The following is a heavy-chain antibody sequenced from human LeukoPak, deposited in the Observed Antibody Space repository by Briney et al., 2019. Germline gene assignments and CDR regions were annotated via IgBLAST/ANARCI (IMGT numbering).Heavy chain of an antibody. J-gene: IGHJ4*02. CDR1: GGSFSGYY. D-gene: IGHD6-13*01. CDR2: INHSGST. CDR3: ARGKQQLEKSYYFDY. Sequence: SETLSPTCAVYGGSFSGYYWSWIRQPPGKGLEWIGEINHSGSTNYNPSLKSRVTISVDTSKNQFSLKLSSVTAADTAVYYCARGKQQLEKSYYFDYWGQGTLVTVSS. V-gene: IGHV4-34*01.